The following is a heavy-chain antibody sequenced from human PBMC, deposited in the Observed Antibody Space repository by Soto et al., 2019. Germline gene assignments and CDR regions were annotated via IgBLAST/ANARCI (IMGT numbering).Heavy chain of an antibody. CDR3: AKEERWLQPNYYYYYGMDV. CDR2: ISYDGSNK. CDR1: GFTFSSYG. Sequence: LRLSCAASGFTFSSYGMHWVRQAPGKGLEWVAVISYDGSNKYYADSVKGRFTISRDNSKNTLYLQMNSLRAEDTAVHYCAKEERWLQPNYYYYYGMDVWGQGTTVTVSS. V-gene: IGHV3-30*18. J-gene: IGHJ6*02. D-gene: IGHD5-12*01.